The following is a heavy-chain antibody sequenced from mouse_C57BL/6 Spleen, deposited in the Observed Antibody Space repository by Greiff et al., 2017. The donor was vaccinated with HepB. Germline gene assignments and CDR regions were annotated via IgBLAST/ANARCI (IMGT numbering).Heavy chain of an antibody. CDR1: GYTFTSYG. J-gene: IGHJ3*01. V-gene: IGHV1-81*01. CDR2: IYPRSGNT. CDR3: ARGGTGTGFAY. Sequence: QVQLKESGAELARPGASVKLSCKASGYTFTSYGISWVKQRTGQGLEWIGEIYPRSGNTYYNEKFKGKATLTADKSSSTAYMELRSLTSEDSAVYFCARGGTGTGFAYWGQGTLVTVSA. D-gene: IGHD4-1*01.